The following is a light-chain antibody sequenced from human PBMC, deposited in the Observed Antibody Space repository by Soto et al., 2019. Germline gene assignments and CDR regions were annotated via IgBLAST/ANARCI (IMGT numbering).Light chain of an antibody. CDR2: DNN. Sequence: QSVLTQPPSVSAAPGQKVTISCSGSSSNIGNNYVSWYQQLPGTAPKLLIYDNNKRPSGIPDLFSGSKSGTSATLGITGLQTGDEADYYCGTWDSSLSAYVFGTGTKVTVL. CDR1: SSNIGNNY. V-gene: IGLV1-51*01. CDR3: GTWDSSLSAYV. J-gene: IGLJ1*01.